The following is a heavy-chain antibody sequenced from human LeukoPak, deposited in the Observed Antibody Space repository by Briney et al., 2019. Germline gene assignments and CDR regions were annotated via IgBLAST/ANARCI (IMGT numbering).Heavy chain of an antibody. CDR3: ARVRGGGHYFDY. V-gene: IGHV1-46*01. J-gene: IGHJ4*02. Sequence: ASVKVSCKASGYTFTSYYVLWVRQAPGQGLEWMGITNPSGGTTNYAQKFQGRVTMTRDTSTSTVHMELSSLRSEDTAVYYCARVRGGGHYFDYWGQGALVTVPS. CDR1: GYTFTSYY. D-gene: IGHD3-16*01. CDR2: TNPSGGTT.